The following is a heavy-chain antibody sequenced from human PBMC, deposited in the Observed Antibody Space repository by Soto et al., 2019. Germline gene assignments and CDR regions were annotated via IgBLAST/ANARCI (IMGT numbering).Heavy chain of an antibody. CDR1: GFTFDDYY. CDR2: ISYDGKNT. J-gene: IGHJ4*02. CDR3: AKGPGSGVPYFDH. D-gene: IGHD3-3*01. Sequence: GGSLRLSCAASGFTFDDYYMHWVRQAPGKGLEWVSLISYDGKNTHYADSVKGRFTISRDNSKEALYLQMNSLRTEDTALYYCAKGPGSGVPYFDHWGQGTLVTVSS. V-gene: IGHV3-43*01.